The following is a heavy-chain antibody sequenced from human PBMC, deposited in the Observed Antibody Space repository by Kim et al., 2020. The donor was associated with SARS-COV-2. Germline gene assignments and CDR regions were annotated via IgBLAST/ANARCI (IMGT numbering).Heavy chain of an antibody. Sequence: GGSLRLSCAASGFTFSSYGMHWVRQAPGKGLEWVAVIWYDGSNKYYGDSVKGRFTISRDNSKNTLSLQMNSLRAEDTAVYYCAKEGHGSGSYYEWTIGYWGQGTLVTVS. V-gene: IGHV3-33*06. CDR2: IWYDGSNK. CDR1: GFTFSSYG. CDR3: AKEGHGSGSYYEWTIGY. J-gene: IGHJ4*02. D-gene: IGHD3-10*01.